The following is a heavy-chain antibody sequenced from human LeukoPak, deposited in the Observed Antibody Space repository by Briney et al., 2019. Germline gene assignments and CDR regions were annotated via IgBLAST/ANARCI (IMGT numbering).Heavy chain of an antibody. CDR1: GGTFSSYA. V-gene: IGHV1-69*04. CDR2: IIPIFGIA. Sequence: ASVKVSCKASGGTFSSYAISWVRQAPGQGLEWMGRIIPIFGIANYAQKFQGRVTITADKSTSTAYMELSSLRSEDTAVYYCASGGGYCYDSSGYWFDYWGQGTLVTVSS. J-gene: IGHJ4*02. CDR3: ASGGGYCYDSSGYWFDY. D-gene: IGHD3-22*01.